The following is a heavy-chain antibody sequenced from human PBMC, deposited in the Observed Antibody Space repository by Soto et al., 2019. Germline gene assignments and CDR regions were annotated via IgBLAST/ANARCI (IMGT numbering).Heavy chain of an antibody. CDR3: ARGGPGITGIFDY. CDR2: INAGNGNT. J-gene: IGHJ4*02. Sequence: ASVKVSCKASGYTFTSYAMHWVRQAPGQRLEWMGWINAGNGNTKYSQKFQGRVTITRDTSASTAYMELSSLRSEDTAVYYCARGGPGITGIFDYWGQGTLVTVSS. V-gene: IGHV1-3*01. D-gene: IGHD1-20*01. CDR1: GYTFTSYA.